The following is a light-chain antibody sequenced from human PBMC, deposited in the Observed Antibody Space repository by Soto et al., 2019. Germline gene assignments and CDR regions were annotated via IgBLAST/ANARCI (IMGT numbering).Light chain of an antibody. Sequence: EIVMTQSPATLSVSPGERATLSCRASQSVSSNLAWYQHKPGQAPRHLIYGASTRATGIPARFSGSGSGTEFTLTISSLQSEDFAVYYCQQYNKWPLTFGGGTKVEIK. CDR3: QQYNKWPLT. CDR2: GAS. J-gene: IGKJ4*01. CDR1: QSVSSN. V-gene: IGKV3-15*01.